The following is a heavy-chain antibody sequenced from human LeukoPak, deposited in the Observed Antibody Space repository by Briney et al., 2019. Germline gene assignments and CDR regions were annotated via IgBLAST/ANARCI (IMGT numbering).Heavy chain of an antibody. D-gene: IGHD1-26*01. V-gene: IGHV4-59*12. CDR2: MHYSGRR. Sequence: SETLSLTCSVSGGSIRTYYWSWVRQPPGKGLEWIGYMHYSGRRNYNPSLKSRVTISVDTSKNQFSLKLSSVTAADTAVYYCARGGVGATYVGFDYWGQGTLVTVSS. CDR1: GGSIRTYY. CDR3: ARGGVGATYVGFDY. J-gene: IGHJ4*02.